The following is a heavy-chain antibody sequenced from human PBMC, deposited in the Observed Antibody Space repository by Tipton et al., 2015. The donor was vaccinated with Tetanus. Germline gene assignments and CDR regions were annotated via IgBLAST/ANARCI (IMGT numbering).Heavy chain of an antibody. CDR2: IYYSGST. D-gene: IGHD3-22*01. Sequence: TLSLTCTVSGGSISSGDYYWSWIRQPPGKGLEWIGYIYYSGSTYYNPSLKSRVTISVDTSKNQFSLKLSSVTAADTAVYYCARTADTYYYGSSGYLSALDIWGQGTMVTVSS. V-gene: IGHV4-30-4*01. CDR1: GGSISSGDYY. J-gene: IGHJ3*02. CDR3: ARTADTYYYGSSGYLSALDI.